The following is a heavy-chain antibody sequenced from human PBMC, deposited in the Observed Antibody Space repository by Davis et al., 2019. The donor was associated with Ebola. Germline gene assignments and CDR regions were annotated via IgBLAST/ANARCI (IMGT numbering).Heavy chain of an antibody. Sequence: AASVKVSCKASSYTFTSYGINWVRQATGQGLEWMGCMNPNSGNTGYAQKFQGRVTMTRNTSISTAYMELSSLRSEDTAVYYCAKDRAGRDGYWEFDYWGQGTLVTVSS. J-gene: IGHJ4*02. CDR3: AKDRAGRDGYWEFDY. CDR1: SYTFTSYG. D-gene: IGHD5-24*01. CDR2: MNPNSGNT. V-gene: IGHV1-8*02.